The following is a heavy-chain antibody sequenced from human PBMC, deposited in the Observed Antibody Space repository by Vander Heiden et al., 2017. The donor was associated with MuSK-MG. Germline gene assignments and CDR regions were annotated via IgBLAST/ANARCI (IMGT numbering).Heavy chain of an antibody. V-gene: IGHV3-9*01. CDR2: ITWRSGRV. Sequence: EVQLVASGGGLVPPGSSLRRSCAASGFTFGSYSMHWVRQGPGKGMEWVSGITWRSGRVDYADSVKGPFTISRDNAKNSLYLQMNSLRAEDTALYYCAKGQRSSGWSFYYWGQGTLVTVSS. CDR1: GFTFGSYS. J-gene: IGHJ4*02. D-gene: IGHD6-19*01. CDR3: AKGQRSSGWSFYY.